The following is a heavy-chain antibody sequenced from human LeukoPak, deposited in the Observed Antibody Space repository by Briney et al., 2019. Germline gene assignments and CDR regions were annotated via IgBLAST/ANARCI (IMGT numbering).Heavy chain of an antibody. D-gene: IGHD2/OR15-2a*01. Sequence: SETLSLTCTVSGGSISSSSYYWGWIRQPPGKGLEWIGSIYYSGNTYYNPSLKSRVTISVDTSKNQFSLKLSSVTAADTAVYFCARGYQSTTHCHFDSWGRGIQVTVSS. V-gene: IGHV4-39*07. CDR2: IYYSGNT. CDR3: ARGYQSTTHCHFDS. J-gene: IGHJ5*01. CDR1: GGSISSSSYY.